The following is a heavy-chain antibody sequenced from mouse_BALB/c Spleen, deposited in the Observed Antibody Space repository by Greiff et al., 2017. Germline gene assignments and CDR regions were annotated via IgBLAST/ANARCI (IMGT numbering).Heavy chain of an antibody. CDR1: GFTFSSYG. J-gene: IGHJ2*01. Sequence: DVKLVESGGGLVQPGGSLKLSCAASGFTFSSYGMSWVRQTPDKRLELVATINSNGGSTYYPDSVKGRFTISRDNAKNTLYLQMSSLKSEDTAMYYCAREERNYYDFDYWGQGTTLTVSS. D-gene: IGHD1-1*01. CDR3: AREERNYYDFDY. CDR2: INSNGGST. V-gene: IGHV5-6-3*01.